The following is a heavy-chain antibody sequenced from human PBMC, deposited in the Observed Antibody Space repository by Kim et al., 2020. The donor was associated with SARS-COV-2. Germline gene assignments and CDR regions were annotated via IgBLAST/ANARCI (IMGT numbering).Heavy chain of an antibody. V-gene: IGHV4-34*01. CDR2: INHSGST. Sequence: SETLSLTCAVYGGSFSGYYWSWIRQPPGKGLEWIGEINHSGSTNYNPSLKSRVTISVDTSKNQFSLKLSSVTAADTAVYYCARDVGWLRLKGIDYWGQGTLVTVSS. CDR3: ARDVGWLRLKGIDY. CDR1: GGSFSGYY. D-gene: IGHD5-12*01. J-gene: IGHJ4*02.